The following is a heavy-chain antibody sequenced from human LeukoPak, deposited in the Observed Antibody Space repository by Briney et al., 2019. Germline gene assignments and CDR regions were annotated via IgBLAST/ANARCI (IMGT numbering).Heavy chain of an antibody. J-gene: IGHJ4*02. CDR2: IWHDGSQK. CDR3: ASDGIAVDRGIGYFDY. CDR1: GFTFSNFG. Sequence: GGSLRLSCAPSGFTFSNFGIHWVRQAPGKGLEWVALIWHDGSQKYYADSVKGRFTISRDNSKNTLYLQMNSLRAEDTAVYYCASDGIAVDRGIGYFDYWGQGTLVTVSS. D-gene: IGHD6-13*01. V-gene: IGHV3-33*01.